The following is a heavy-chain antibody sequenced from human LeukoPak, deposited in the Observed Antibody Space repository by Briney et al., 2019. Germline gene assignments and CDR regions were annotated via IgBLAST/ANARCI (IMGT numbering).Heavy chain of an antibody. D-gene: IGHD5-18*01. J-gene: IGHJ4*02. V-gene: IGHV3-21*01. CDR1: GFTFSSYG. Sequence: GGSLRLSCAASGFTFSSYGMHWVRQAPGKGLEWVSSISSSSSYIYYADSVKGRFTISRDNAKNSLYLQMNSLRAEDTAVYYCARFGEEDTAMVSVEHKFDYWGQGTLVTVSS. CDR2: ISSSSSYI. CDR3: ARFGEEDTAMVSVEHKFDY.